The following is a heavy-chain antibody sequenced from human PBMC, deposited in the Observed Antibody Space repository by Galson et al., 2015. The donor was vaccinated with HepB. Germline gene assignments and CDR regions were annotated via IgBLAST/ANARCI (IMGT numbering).Heavy chain of an antibody. D-gene: IGHD2-2*01. V-gene: IGHV5-10-1*01. CDR1: GYSFTSYW. CDR2: IDPSDSYT. CDR3: ARQGLYCSSTSCSSYYYGMDV. Sequence: QSGAEVKKPGESLRISCKGSGYSFTSYWISWVRQMPGKGLEWMGRIDPSDSYTNYSPSFQGHVTISADKSISTAYLQWSSLKASDTAMYYCARQGLYCSSTSCSSYYYGMDVWGQGTTVTVSS. J-gene: IGHJ6*02.